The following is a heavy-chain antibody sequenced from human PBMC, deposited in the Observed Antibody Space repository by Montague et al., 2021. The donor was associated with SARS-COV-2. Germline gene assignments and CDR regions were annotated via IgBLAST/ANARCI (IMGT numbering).Heavy chain of an antibody. CDR1: GFSLNTNGIG. CDR2: XYWDDDK. J-gene: IGHJ4*02. V-gene: IGHV2-5*02. CDR3: ARYTSRMYGSFDY. D-gene: IGHD3-16*02. Sequence: PELVKPTQTLTLTCTVSGFSLNTNGIGVGWIRQPPGEAPAWLALXYWDDDKRYSPSLKTRLTITKDTSRNQVVLTMTNVDPGDTGTYFCARYTSRMYGSFDYWGQGALVSVSS.